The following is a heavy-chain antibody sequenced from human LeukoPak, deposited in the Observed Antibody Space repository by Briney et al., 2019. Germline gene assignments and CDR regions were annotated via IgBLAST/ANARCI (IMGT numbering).Heavy chain of an antibody. J-gene: IGHJ4*02. CDR1: GGSFSGYY. Sequence: SETLSLTCAVYGGSFSGYYWSWIRQPPGKGLEWIGEINHSGSTNYNPSLKSRVTISVDTSKNQFSLKLSSVTAADTAVCYCAARYYDFWSGYYTGDYWGQGTLVTVSS. CDR3: AARYYDFWSGYYTGDY. V-gene: IGHV4-34*01. D-gene: IGHD3-3*01. CDR2: INHSGST.